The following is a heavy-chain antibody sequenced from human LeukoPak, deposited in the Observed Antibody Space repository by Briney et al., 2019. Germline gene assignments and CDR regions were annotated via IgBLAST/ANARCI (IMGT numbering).Heavy chain of an antibody. V-gene: IGHV4-31*03. Sequence: SQTLSLTCTVSGGSISSGGYYWSWIRQHPGKGLEWIGYIYYSGSTYYNPSLKSRVTISVDTSKNQFSLKLSSVTAADTAVYYCARVFSDYGDYHFDYWGQGTLVTVSS. CDR1: GGSISSGGYY. D-gene: IGHD4-17*01. CDR2: IYYSGST. J-gene: IGHJ4*02. CDR3: ARVFSDYGDYHFDY.